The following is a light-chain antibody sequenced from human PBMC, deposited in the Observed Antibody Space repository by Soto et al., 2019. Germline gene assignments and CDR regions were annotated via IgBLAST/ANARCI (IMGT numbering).Light chain of an antibody. CDR2: EVS. CDR3: SSYTSGSTLGGV. Sequence: QSALTQPASVSGSPGQSITISCTGTSSDVGGYNYVSWYQQHPGKAPKLMIYEVSNRPSGVSNRFSGSKSGNTASLTISGLQAEDEADYYCSSYTSGSTLGGVFGTGTKVTVL. V-gene: IGLV2-14*01. J-gene: IGLJ1*01. CDR1: SSDVGGYNY.